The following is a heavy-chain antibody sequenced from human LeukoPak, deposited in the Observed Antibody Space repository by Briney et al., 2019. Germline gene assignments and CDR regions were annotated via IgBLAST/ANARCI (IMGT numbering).Heavy chain of an antibody. CDR1: GGTFNSYA. V-gene: IGHV1-69*05. J-gene: IGHJ4*02. CDR2: IIPIFGTA. D-gene: IGHD2-2*01. Sequence: ASVKVSCKASGGTFNSYAISWVRQAPGQGLEWMGGIIPIFGTANYAQKFQGRVTITTDESTSTAYMELSSLRSEDTALYYCARAPITSPFYFDYWGQGTLVTVSS. CDR3: ARAPITSPFYFDY.